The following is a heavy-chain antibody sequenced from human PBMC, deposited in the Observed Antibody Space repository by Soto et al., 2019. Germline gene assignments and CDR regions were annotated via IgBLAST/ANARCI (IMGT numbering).Heavy chain of an antibody. CDR3: ARDPAP. Sequence: QVQLQESGPGLVKPSQTLSLTCTVSGGSISTGGYYWCWIRQHPGKGLEWIGYTYNSATTYYNPSVKSRVTISVDTSTNQFSLRLSSVTVADTAVYYCARDPAPWGQGAVVTVSS. V-gene: IGHV4-31*03. J-gene: IGHJ5*02. CDR1: GGSISTGGYY. CDR2: TYNSATT.